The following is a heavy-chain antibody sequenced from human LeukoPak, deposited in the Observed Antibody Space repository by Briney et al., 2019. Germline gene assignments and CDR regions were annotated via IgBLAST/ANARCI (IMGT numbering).Heavy chain of an antibody. V-gene: IGHV4-59*01. Sequence: SETLSLTCTVSRGSIRSYYWSWIRQPPGKGLEWIGYIHYTRITNYNPSLKSRVTISLDTSKNQFSLNLSSVTAADTAVYYCATGDRRESSSWYHPFDYWGQGTLVTVSS. CDR2: IHYTRIT. D-gene: IGHD6-13*01. CDR1: RGSIRSYY. CDR3: ATGDRRESSSWYHPFDY. J-gene: IGHJ4*02.